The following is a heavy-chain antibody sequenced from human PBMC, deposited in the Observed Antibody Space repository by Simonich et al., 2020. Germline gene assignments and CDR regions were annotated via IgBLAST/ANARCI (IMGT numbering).Heavy chain of an antibody. Sequence: QLQLQESGPGLVKPSETLSLTCTVSGGSISSSSYYWGWIRQPPGKGLAWIGSIYYSGSTYYNPSLKSRVTISVDTSKNQFSRKLSSVTAADTAVYYCARHAGFAFDIWGQGTMVTVSS. CDR1: GGSISSSSYY. D-gene: IGHD6-13*01. CDR2: IYYSGST. J-gene: IGHJ3*02. V-gene: IGHV4-39*01. CDR3: ARHAGFAFDI.